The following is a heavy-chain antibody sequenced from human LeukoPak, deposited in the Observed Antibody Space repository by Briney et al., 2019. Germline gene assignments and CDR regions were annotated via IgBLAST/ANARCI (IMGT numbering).Heavy chain of an antibody. J-gene: IGHJ5*02. CDR1: GYTLTELS. V-gene: IGHV1-24*01. CDR2: FDPEDGET. CDR3: ATRFLGYCSGGSYYGSNNWFDP. D-gene: IGHD2-15*01. Sequence: GASVKVSCKVSGYTLTELSMHWVRQAPGKGLEWMGGFDPEDGETIYAQKFQGRVTMTEDTSTDTAYMELSSLRSEDTAVYYCATRFLGYCSGGSYYGSNNWFDPWGQGTLVTVSS.